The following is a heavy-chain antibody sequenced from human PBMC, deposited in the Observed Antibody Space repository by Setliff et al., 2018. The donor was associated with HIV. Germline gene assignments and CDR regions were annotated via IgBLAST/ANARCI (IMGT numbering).Heavy chain of an antibody. D-gene: IGHD2-15*01. Sequence: HPGGSLRLSCAASGFNFNYSWMHWVRQAPGEGLVWVSRIHYDGTASYADSVKGRFAISRDNAKNSLYLQMNSLRAEDTAVYYCARDISLGILYTTPDYWGQGTLVTVSS. V-gene: IGHV3-74*01. CDR2: IHYDGTAS. CDR3: ARDISLGILYTTPDY. CDR1: GFNFNYSW. J-gene: IGHJ4*02.